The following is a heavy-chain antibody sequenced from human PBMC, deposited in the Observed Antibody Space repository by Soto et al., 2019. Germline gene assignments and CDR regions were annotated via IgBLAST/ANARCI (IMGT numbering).Heavy chain of an antibody. CDR1: GASISSYY. CDR2: IYYSGTT. Sequence: QVQLQESGPGLVKPSETVSLTCTVSGASISSYYWSWIRQPPGKGLEWIGYIYYSGTTGYNPSLKNRVTIAVDPSKNQFSLKLSSVTAADTAVYYCVRGKDWFDPWGQGTLVTVSS. J-gene: IGHJ5*02. CDR3: VRGKDWFDP. V-gene: IGHV4-59*08.